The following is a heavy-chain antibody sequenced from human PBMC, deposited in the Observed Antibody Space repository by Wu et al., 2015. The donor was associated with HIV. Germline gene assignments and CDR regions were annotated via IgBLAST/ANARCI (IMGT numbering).Heavy chain of an antibody. CDR2: MNPNSGNT. CDR3: ARNGHCSSTSCYEFVY. J-gene: IGHJ4*02. V-gene: IGHV1-8*01. CDR1: GYTFTGYD. Sequence: QVQLVQSGAEMKKPGASVKVSCKASGYTFTGYDINWVRQATGQGLEWMGWMNPNSGNTGYAQEFQGRVTMTRDTSINTAYMDLSSLTSGDTAVYYCARNGHCSSTSCYEFVYWGQGTLVTVSS. D-gene: IGHD2-2*01.